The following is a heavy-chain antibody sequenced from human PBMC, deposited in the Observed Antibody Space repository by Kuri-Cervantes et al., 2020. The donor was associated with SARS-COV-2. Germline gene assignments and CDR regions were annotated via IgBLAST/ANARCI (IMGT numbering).Heavy chain of an antibody. CDR3: ARVACSSSNCAIYYYYMDV. D-gene: IGHD2-2*01. CDR1: GLTFRSYS. Sequence: GGSLRLSCAASGLTFRSYSMIWVRQAPGKGLEWVSSISSGNDYIYYAESMKGRFAISRDNANGSLFLQLTSLRAEDTAVYYCARVACSSSNCAIYYYYMDVWGKGTTVSVSS. J-gene: IGHJ6*03. V-gene: IGHV3-21*01. CDR2: ISSGNDYI.